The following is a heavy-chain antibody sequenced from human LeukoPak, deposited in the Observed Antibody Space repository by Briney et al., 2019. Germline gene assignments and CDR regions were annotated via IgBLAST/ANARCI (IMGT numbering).Heavy chain of an antibody. J-gene: IGHJ4*02. Sequence: SQTLSLTCAVSGGSISSGGYSWSWIRQPPGKGLEWIGYIYYSGSTNYNPSLKSRVTISVDTSKNQFSLKLSSVTAADTAVYYCAAQGGPFDYWGQGTLVTVSS. V-gene: IGHV4-30-4*07. CDR2: IYYSGST. CDR1: GGSISSGGYS. CDR3: AAQGGPFDY.